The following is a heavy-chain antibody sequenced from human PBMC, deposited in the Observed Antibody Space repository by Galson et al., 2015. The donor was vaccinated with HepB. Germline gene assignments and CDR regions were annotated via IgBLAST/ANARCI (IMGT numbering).Heavy chain of an antibody. D-gene: IGHD6-13*01. CDR3: VSAGADYSTTWYWGGMDV. Sequence: SLRLSCAASGFTFSHYAIHWVRQAPGKGLEWVAVISKDGSSKYYAESVKSRFTISRDNSQNTLYLQMNSLSEEDTAVYHCVSAGADYSTTWYWGGMDVWGQGTTVTVSS. V-gene: IGHV3-30-3*01. J-gene: IGHJ6*02. CDR2: ISKDGSSK. CDR1: GFTFSHYA.